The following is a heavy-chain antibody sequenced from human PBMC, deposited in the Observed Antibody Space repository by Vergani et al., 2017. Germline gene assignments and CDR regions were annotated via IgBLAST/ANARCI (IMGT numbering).Heavy chain of an antibody. Sequence: QVQLQESGPGLVKPSETLSLTCAVSGYSISSGYYWGWIRQPPGKGLEWIGSIYYSGSTYYNPSLKSRVTISVDTSKNQFSLKLSSVTAADTAVYYCARSSTPSDFGELNYWGQGTLVTVSS. V-gene: IGHV4-38-2*01. CDR3: ARSSTPSDFGELNY. J-gene: IGHJ4*02. CDR2: IYYSGST. CDR1: GYSISSGYY. D-gene: IGHD3-10*01.